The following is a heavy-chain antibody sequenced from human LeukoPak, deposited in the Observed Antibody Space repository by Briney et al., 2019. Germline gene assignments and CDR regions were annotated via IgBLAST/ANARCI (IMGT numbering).Heavy chain of an antibody. CDR2: IIPILGIA. CDR3: ARAVVDFWSGYSDNWFDP. J-gene: IGHJ5*02. V-gene: IGHV1-69*04. Sequence: SVTVSCKASGGTFSSYAISWVRQAPGQGLEWMGRIIPILGIANYAQKFQGRVTITADKSTSTAYMELSSLRSEDTAVYYCARAVVDFWSGYSDNWFDPWGQGTLVTVSS. CDR1: GGTFSSYA. D-gene: IGHD3-3*01.